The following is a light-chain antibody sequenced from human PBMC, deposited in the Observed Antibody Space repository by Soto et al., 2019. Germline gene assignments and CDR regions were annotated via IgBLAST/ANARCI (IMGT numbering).Light chain of an antibody. CDR2: KVS. CDR3: MKATPWTYT. J-gene: IGKJ2*01. V-gene: IGKV2-30*01. CDR1: QSLVYGNGNAY. Sequence: DVAMTQSPLFLHVTLGQPASISCRSSQSLVYGNGNAYLSWFPQRPGQSPRRLIYKVSDRDSVVPDRFIGIGSGTDFTLKISRLEAEDVGVYFCMKATPWTYTFGPGTKLEIK.